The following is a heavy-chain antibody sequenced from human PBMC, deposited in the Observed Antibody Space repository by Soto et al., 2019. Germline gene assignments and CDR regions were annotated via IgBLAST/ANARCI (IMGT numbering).Heavy chain of an antibody. V-gene: IGHV3-7*01. CDR1: GFTFSSCW. CDR2: IKQDGSEK. CDR3: AREGNVGLDY. J-gene: IGHJ4*02. Sequence: EVQLVESGGGLVQPGGSLRLSCAASGFTFSSCWMSWVRQAPGKGLEWVANIKQDGSEKYYVDSVKGRFTISRDNAKNSLYLQMTCLRAEDTAVYYCAREGNVGLDYWGQGTVVTVSS. D-gene: IGHD1-1*01.